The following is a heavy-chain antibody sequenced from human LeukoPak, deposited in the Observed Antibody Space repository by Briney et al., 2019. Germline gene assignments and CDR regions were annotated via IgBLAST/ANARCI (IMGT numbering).Heavy chain of an antibody. Sequence: SQTLSLTCTVSGGSISSGDYYWSWIRQPPGTGLEWIGEINHSGSTNYNPSLKSRVTISVDTSKNQFSLKLSSVTAADTAVYYCAREGYSYGPLDYWGQGTLVTVSS. CDR1: GGSISSGDYY. D-gene: IGHD5-18*01. V-gene: IGHV4-30-4*08. CDR3: AREGYSYGPLDY. J-gene: IGHJ4*02. CDR2: INHSGST.